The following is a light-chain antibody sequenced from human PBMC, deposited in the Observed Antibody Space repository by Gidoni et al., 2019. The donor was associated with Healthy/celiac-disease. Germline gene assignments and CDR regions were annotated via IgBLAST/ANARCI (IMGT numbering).Light chain of an antibody. V-gene: IGLV3-9*01. J-gene: IGLJ2*01. CDR2: RDS. Sequence: SYELTQPLSVSVALGQTARITCGGNNIGSKNVHWYQQKPGQAPVLVIYRDSNRPSEIPERFSGSNSGNTATLTISRAQAGDEADYYCQVWDSSTAGVVFGGGTKLTVL. CDR1: NIGSKN. CDR3: QVWDSSTAGVV.